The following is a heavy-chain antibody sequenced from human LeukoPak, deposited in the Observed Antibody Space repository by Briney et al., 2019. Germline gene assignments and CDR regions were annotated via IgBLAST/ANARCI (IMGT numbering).Heavy chain of an antibody. CDR3: ARDPVSLGIAVAGNDY. Sequence: ASVKVSCKASGYTFTGYYMHWVRQAPGQGLEWMGWINPNSGGTNYAQKFQGRVTMTRDTCISTAYMELSRLRSDNTAVYYCARDPVSLGIAVAGNDYWGQGTLVTVSS. CDR2: INPNSGGT. CDR1: GYTFTGYY. J-gene: IGHJ4*02. D-gene: IGHD6-19*01. V-gene: IGHV1-2*02.